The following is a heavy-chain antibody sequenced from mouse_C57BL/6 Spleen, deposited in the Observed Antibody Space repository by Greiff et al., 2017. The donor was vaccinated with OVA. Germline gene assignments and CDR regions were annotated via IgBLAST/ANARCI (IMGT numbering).Heavy chain of an antibody. Sequence: EVHLVESGGDLVKPGGSLKLSCAASGFTFSSYGMSWVRQTPDKRLEWVATISSGGSYTYYPDSVKGRFTISRDNAKNTLYLQMSSLKSEDTAMDYCARRGVTTDYAMDYWGQGTSVTVSS. D-gene: IGHD1-1*01. CDR3: ARRGVTTDYAMDY. V-gene: IGHV5-6*01. CDR1: GFTFSSYG. CDR2: ISSGGSYT. J-gene: IGHJ4*01.